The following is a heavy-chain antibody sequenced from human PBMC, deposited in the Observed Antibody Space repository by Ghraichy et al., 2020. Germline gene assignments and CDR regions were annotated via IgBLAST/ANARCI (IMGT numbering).Heavy chain of an antibody. V-gene: IGHV4-38-2*02. J-gene: IGHJ3*02. CDR1: GDSINSACY. CDR3: ARDCNYYDSAGYSKRAFDI. D-gene: IGHD3-22*01. CDR2: ISQTGRT. Sequence: ETLSLTCTVSGDSINSACYWGWIRQPPGKGLEWIGTISQTGRTYYNPSLWSRVTVSIDTSKNQFSLKLGSVTAADTAVFYCARDCNYYDSAGYSKRAFDIWGQGTMVTVSS.